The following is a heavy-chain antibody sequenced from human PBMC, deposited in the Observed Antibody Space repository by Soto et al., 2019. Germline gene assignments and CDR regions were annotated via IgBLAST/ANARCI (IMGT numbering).Heavy chain of an antibody. CDR3: ARGRYGDY. CDR2: ISAYSGNT. J-gene: IGHJ4*02. Sequence: QVQLVQSGAEVKKPGASVKVSCKASGYTFTTYGISWVRQAPGQGLEWVGWISAYSGNTKYAQKLQGRVTVTTDTSTSTAYMEVRRLRSDGTAVYYCARGRYGDYWGQGTLVTTSS. V-gene: IGHV1-18*01. D-gene: IGHD4-17*01. CDR1: GYTFTTYG.